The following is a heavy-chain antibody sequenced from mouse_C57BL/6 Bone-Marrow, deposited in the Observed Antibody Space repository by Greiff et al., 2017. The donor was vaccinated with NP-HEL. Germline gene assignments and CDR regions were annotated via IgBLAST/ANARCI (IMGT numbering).Heavy chain of an antibody. D-gene: IGHD1-1*01. CDR2: ISGGGGNT. Sequence: DVKLVESGGGLVKPGGSLKLSCAASGFTFSSYTMSWVRQTQEKRLEWVATISGGGGNTYYPDRVKGRFTISRDNAKNTLYLQRSRLRSEDTALYYCARWDYDGSSPFAYWGQGTLVTVSA. J-gene: IGHJ3*01. V-gene: IGHV5-9*01. CDR3: ARWDYDGSSPFAY. CDR1: GFTFSSYT.